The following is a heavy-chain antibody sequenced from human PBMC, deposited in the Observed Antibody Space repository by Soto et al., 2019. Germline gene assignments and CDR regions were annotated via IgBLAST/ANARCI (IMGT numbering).Heavy chain of an antibody. V-gene: IGHV1-46*01. CDR2: INPSGDSR. CDR1: GFSFSDYF. Sequence: GASVKVSCKASGFSFSDYFMHWVRQAPGQGLEWMGIINPSGDSRNYAQKFQGRVTITRDTSTSTVYMDLSSLRYEDTAVYYCARDSDGLYYYDSSGYYYWGQGTLVTVS. CDR3: ARDSDGLYYYDSSGYYY. J-gene: IGHJ4*02. D-gene: IGHD3-22*01.